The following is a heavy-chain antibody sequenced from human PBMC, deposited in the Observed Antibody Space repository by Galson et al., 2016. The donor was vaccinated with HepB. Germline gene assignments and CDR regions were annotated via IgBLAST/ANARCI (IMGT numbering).Heavy chain of an antibody. Sequence: SLRLSCAASGFTFRSCWMSWVRLAPGKGLEWVANINQDGSEQSYVDSVKGRFTISRDNAKNSLYLQVNSLTIEDTALYYCVKAYISAAALSPMDVWGQGTTVTVSS. CDR1: GFTFRSCW. D-gene: IGHD6-13*01. CDR3: VKAYISAAALSPMDV. V-gene: IGHV3-7*03. CDR2: INQDGSEQ. J-gene: IGHJ6*02.